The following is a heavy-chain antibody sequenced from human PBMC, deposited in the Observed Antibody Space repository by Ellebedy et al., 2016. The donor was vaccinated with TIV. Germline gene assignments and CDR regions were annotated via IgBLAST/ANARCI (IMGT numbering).Heavy chain of an antibody. CDR3: ARAGGFSDFVVLDVAPRWFDP. J-gene: IGHJ5*02. V-gene: IGHV4-34*12. D-gene: IGHD2-21*01. CDR2: VVHSGVT. Sequence: ESLKISCAVSGFPFSSYAMSWVGQSPGTGLEWIGEVVHSGVTTYNRSLTSRVNMSVDTSNSGFSLRLKSVTAADTAVYYCARAGGFSDFVVLDVAPRWFDPWGQGILVTVYS. CDR1: GFPFSSYA.